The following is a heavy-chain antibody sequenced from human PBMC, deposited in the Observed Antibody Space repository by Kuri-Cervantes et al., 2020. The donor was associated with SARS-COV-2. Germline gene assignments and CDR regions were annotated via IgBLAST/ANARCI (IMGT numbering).Heavy chain of an antibody. CDR1: GFTFSTYS. D-gene: IGHD3-16*01. CDR2: ISSSSSQR. Sequence: GEALKISCAASGFTFSTYSMTWVRQAPGKGLEWVSSISSSSSQRYYVDSVKGRFTISRDNAKNSLYLQMNSLRAEDTVVYYCASLLSGGGAHLYFFYMDAWGKGTSVTVSS. CDR3: ASLLSGGGAHLYFFYMDA. V-gene: IGHV3-21*01. J-gene: IGHJ6*03.